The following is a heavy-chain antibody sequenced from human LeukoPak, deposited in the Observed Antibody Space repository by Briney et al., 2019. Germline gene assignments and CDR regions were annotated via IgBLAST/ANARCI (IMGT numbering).Heavy chain of an antibody. J-gene: IGHJ4*02. CDR1: GGSVSSGTYY. CDR3: ARSPSGYRFDY. CDR2: IYYSGST. D-gene: IGHD3-22*01. V-gene: IGHV4-61*01. Sequence: SETLSLTCTVSGGSVSSGTYYWSWIRQPPGKGLEWIGDIYYSGSTNYNPSLKSRVTISVDTSKNQFSLKLTSVTAADTAVYYCARSPSGYRFDYWGQGTLVTVSS.